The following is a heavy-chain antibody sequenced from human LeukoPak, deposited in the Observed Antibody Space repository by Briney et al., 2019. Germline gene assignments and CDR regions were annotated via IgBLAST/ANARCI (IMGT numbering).Heavy chain of an antibody. CDR1: GGSISSYY. D-gene: IGHD2-2*01. CDR3: ARSIVVVPAAHMGGWFDP. CDR2: IYTSGST. V-gene: IGHV4-4*07. J-gene: IGHJ5*02. Sequence: SETLSLTCTVSGGSISSYYWSWIRQPAGKGLEWIGRIYTSGSTNYNPSLKSRVTISVDTSKNQFSLKLSSVTAADTAVYYCARSIVVVPAAHMGGWFDPWGQGTLVTVSS.